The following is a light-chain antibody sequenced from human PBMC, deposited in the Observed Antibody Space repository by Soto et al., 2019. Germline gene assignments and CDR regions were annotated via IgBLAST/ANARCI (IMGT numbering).Light chain of an antibody. Sequence: QSVLTQPPSASGTPLQRVTISCSGSSSNIESNFVYWYQQFPGTAPRLLIYRNNQRPSGVPDRFSGSKSGTSASLAISALRSEDEADYYCTVWDDSLRGRLFGGGTKVTVL. J-gene: IGLJ2*01. CDR2: RNN. V-gene: IGLV1-47*01. CDR1: SSNIESNF. CDR3: TVWDDSLRGRL.